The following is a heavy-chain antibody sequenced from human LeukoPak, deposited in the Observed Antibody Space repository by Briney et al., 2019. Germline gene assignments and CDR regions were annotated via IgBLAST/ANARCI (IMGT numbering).Heavy chain of an antibody. J-gene: IGHJ6*03. D-gene: IGHD3-3*01. V-gene: IGHV4-4*07. CDR3: ARLRSDGFFYYYMDV. Sequence: SETLSLTCTVSGGSISNHYWTWVRQPAGKGLEWLGRIYSSGITDYHPSLKSRVTVSVDSSKTQFSLTLTSMTAADTAIYYCARLRSDGFFYYYMDVWAEGPRSPSP. CDR2: IYSSGIT. CDR1: GGSISNHY.